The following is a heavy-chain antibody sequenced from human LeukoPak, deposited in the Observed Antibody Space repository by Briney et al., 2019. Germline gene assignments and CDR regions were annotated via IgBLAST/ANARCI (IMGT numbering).Heavy chain of an antibody. D-gene: IGHD6-13*01. Sequence: GGSLRLSCAASGFTFSSYGMHWVRQAPGKGLEWVAVISYDGSNKYYADSVKGRFTISRDNSKNTLYLQMNSLRAEDTAVYYCAKGPLAAAGDYYFDYWGQGTLVTVSS. V-gene: IGHV3-30*18. CDR2: ISYDGSNK. J-gene: IGHJ4*02. CDR3: AKGPLAAAGDYYFDY. CDR1: GFTFSSYG.